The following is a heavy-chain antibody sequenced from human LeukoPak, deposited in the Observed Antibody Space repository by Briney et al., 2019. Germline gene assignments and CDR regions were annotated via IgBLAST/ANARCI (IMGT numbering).Heavy chain of an antibody. V-gene: IGHV1-69*04. J-gene: IGHJ4*02. CDR3: ASGGDSSGYYYLTSFDY. Sequence: SVKVSCKASGGTFSSYAISWVRQAPGQGLEWMGRIIPILGIANYAQKFQGRVTITADKSTSTAYMELSSLRSEDTAVYYCASGGDSSGYYYLTSFDYWGQRTLVTVSS. CDR2: IIPILGIA. CDR1: GGTFSSYA. D-gene: IGHD3-22*01.